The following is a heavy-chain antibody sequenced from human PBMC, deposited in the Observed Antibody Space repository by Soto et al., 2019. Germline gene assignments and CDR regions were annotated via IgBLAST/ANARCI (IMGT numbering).Heavy chain of an antibody. CDR3: ARAPDKYYFDS. V-gene: IGHV4-34*01. CDR1: GGSFNGYY. Sequence: ASETLSLTCAVYGGSFNGYYWTWIRQPPGKVPEWIGDIDHSGSTNYNPSLKSRVTISVDTSKNQFSLKVRSVTAADMAVFYCARAPDKYYFDSWGQGTQVTVSS. CDR2: IDHSGST. J-gene: IGHJ4*02.